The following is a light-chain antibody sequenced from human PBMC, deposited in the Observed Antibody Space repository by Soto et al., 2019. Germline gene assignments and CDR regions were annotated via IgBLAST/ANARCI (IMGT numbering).Light chain of an antibody. CDR2: AAS. Sequence: DIQMTQSPSSLSASVGDRVTITCRASQDISNYLAWYQQKPGKVPKLLIYAASTLQAGVQYRFSGSGSGTVFTLTINSLQPEDVATYYCQKYNSAPNTFGRGTRLEIK. V-gene: IGKV1-27*01. J-gene: IGKJ2*01. CDR1: QDISNY. CDR3: QKYNSAPNT.